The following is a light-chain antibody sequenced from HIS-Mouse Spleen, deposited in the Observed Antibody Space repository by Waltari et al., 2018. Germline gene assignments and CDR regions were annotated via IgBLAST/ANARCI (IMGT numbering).Light chain of an antibody. CDR3: SPYAGSNNLV. CDR2: EVS. V-gene: IGLV2-8*01. Sequence: QSALTQPPSASGSPGQSVTISCTGTSSDVGGYNSVSWYQQHPGKAPKLMIYEVSKRPSGVPDRFSGSKSGNTASLTVSGLQAEDEADYYCSPYAGSNNLVFGGGTKLTVL. CDR1: SSDVGGYNS. J-gene: IGLJ2*01.